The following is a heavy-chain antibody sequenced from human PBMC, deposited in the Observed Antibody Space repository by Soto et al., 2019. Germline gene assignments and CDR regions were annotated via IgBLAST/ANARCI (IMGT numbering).Heavy chain of an antibody. V-gene: IGHV2-5*02. CDR3: AHRVLRTVFGLATTTAIYFDF. CDR2: IYWDDDK. CDR1: GFSLTTSGVG. J-gene: IGHJ4*02. Sequence: QITLNESGPTQVKPRQTLTLTCTFSGFSLTTSGVGVGWIRQSPGKAPEWLALIYWDDDKRYSPSLNSRRTITKDTSKNQAVLAMAALDPADTATYYCAHRVLRTVFGLATTTAIYFDFWGQGTPVAVSS. D-gene: IGHD3-3*01.